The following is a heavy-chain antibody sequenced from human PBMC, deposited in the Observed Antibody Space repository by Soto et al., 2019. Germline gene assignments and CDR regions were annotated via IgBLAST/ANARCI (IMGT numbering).Heavy chain of an antibody. V-gene: IGHV4-59*08. D-gene: IGHD6-13*01. J-gene: IGHJ4*02. CDR3: VSSTWYGRIDY. CDR2: IYYSGST. Sequence: PSETLSLTCTVSGGSISSYYWSWVRQPPGKGLEWIGYIYYSGSTKYNPSLKSRVTISVDTSKNQLSLKLSSVTAADTAVYYCVSSTWYGRIDYWGQGTLVTVSS. CDR1: GGSISSYY.